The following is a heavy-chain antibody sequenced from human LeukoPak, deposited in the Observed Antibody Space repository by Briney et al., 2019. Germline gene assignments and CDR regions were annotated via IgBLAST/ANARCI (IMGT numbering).Heavy chain of an antibody. Sequence: GASVKVSCKASGYTFTGYYMHWVRQAPGQGLEWMGWINPNSGGTNYAQKFQGRVTMTRDTSISTAYMELSRLRSDDTAVYYCARGAYCSADLCYAYTWFDPWGQGTLVTVSS. D-gene: IGHD2-8*02. CDR3: ARGAYCSADLCYAYTWFDP. V-gene: IGHV1-2*02. J-gene: IGHJ5*02. CDR2: INPNSGGT. CDR1: GYTFTGYY.